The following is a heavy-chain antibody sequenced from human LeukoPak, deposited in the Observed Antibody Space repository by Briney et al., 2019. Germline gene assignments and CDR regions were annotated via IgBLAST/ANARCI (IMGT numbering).Heavy chain of an antibody. Sequence: ASVKVSCEASGGTFSSYAISWVRQAPGQGLEWMGWISAYNGNTNYAQKLQGRVTMTTDTSTSTAYMELRSLRSDDTAVYYCARMVVAAPYYFDYWGQGTLVTVSS. D-gene: IGHD2-15*01. CDR2: ISAYNGNT. J-gene: IGHJ4*02. CDR3: ARMVVAAPYYFDY. V-gene: IGHV1-18*01. CDR1: GGTFSSYA.